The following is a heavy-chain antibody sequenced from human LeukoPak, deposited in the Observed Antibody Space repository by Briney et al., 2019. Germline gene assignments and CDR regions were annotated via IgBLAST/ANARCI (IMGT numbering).Heavy chain of an antibody. CDR1: GYTFTGYY. D-gene: IGHD5-24*01. J-gene: IGHJ5*02. Sequence: GASVKVSCKASGYTFTGYYMHWVRQAPGQGLEWMGWINPNSGGTNYAQKFQGRVTMTRDTSISTAYMELSRLRSDDTAVYYCARTMATIKEWFDPWGQGTLVTVSP. V-gene: IGHV1-2*02. CDR3: ARTMATIKEWFDP. CDR2: INPNSGGT.